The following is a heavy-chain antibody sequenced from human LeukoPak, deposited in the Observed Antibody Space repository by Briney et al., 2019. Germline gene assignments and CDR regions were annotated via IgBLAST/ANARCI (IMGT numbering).Heavy chain of an antibody. Sequence: GGSLRLACAASGFTFSSYAMSWVRQAPGKGLEWVSAISGSGGSTYYADSVKGRFTISRDNSKNTLYLQMNSLRAEDTAVYYCAKDSGNWNNFDYWGQGTLVTVSS. J-gene: IGHJ4*02. CDR2: ISGSGGST. V-gene: IGHV3-23*01. CDR3: AKDSGNWNNFDY. CDR1: GFTFSSYA. D-gene: IGHD1/OR15-1a*01.